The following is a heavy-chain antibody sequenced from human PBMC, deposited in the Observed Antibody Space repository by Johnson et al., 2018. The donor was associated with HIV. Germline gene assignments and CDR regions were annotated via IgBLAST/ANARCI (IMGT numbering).Heavy chain of an antibody. Sequence: MQLVESGGGVVQPGGSLRLSCAASGFTFSSYGMHWVRQAPGKGLEWVSYISNSAITLYYADSVKGRFSISRDNAKSSVYLQMNSLRAEDTAVYYCARDQVVEMATIIGDDAFDIWGQGTMVTVSS. D-gene: IGHD5-24*01. J-gene: IGHJ3*02. CDR3: ARDQVVEMATIIGDDAFDI. CDR2: ISNSAITL. V-gene: IGHV3-48*04. CDR1: GFTFSSYG.